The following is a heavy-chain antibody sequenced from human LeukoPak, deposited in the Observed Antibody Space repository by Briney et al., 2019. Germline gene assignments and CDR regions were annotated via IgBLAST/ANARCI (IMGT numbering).Heavy chain of an antibody. V-gene: IGHV4-34*01. CDR1: GGSFSGYY. J-gene: IGHJ3*02. Sequence: SETLSLTCAVYGGSFSGYYWSWIRQPPGKGLEWIGEINHSGTANYNPSLKSRVTISVDTSKNQFSLKLSSVTAEDTAVYYCARDHRGTLDIWGQGTMVTVSS. CDR3: ARDHRGTLDI. CDR2: INHSGTA.